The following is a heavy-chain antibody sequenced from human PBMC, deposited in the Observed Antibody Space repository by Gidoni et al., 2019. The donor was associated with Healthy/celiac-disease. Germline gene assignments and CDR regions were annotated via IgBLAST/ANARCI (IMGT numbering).Heavy chain of an antibody. CDR2: IDWDDDK. J-gene: IGHJ5*02. D-gene: IGHD4-17*01. CDR3: ARILGGDYGNNWFDP. Sequence: QVTLKESCPALVKPTQTLTLTCNFSGFSLSTSGMRVSWIRQPPGKALEWLARIDWDDDKFYNTSLKTRLTISKDTSKNQVVLTMTNMDPVDTATYYCARILGGDYGNNWFDPWGQGTLVTVSS. CDR1: GFSLSTSGMR. V-gene: IGHV2-70*04.